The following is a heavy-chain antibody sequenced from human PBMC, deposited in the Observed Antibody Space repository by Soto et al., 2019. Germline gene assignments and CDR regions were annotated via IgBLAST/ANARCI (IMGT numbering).Heavy chain of an antibody. J-gene: IGHJ4*02. CDR2: ISYDGNNQ. D-gene: IGHD3-22*01. CDR3: ARDRVYYYDSSGYYNFES. V-gene: IGHV3-30*09. Sequence: QVQLVESGGGVVQPGRSLRLSCAASGFTFNNYTMHWVRQAPGKGLEWVAVISYDGNNQYYADSVKGRFAISRDNSKNTLYLQKNSLRDADTAVYYCARDRVYYYDSSGYYNFESWGQGSLVTVSS. CDR1: GFTFNNYT.